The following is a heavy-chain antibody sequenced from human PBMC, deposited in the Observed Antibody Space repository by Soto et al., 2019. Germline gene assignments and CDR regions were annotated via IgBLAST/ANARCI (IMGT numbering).Heavy chain of an antibody. CDR1: GYTFTGYY. V-gene: IGHV1-2*04. CDR2: INPNSGGT. CDR3: AMTTSSGVGRTFDY. J-gene: IGHJ4*02. Sequence: ASVKVSCKASGYTFTGYYMHWVRQAPGQGLEWMGWINPNSGGTNYAQKFQGWVTMTRDTSISTAYMELSRLRSDDTAVYYCAMTTSSGVGRTFDYWGQGTLVTVSS. D-gene: IGHD1-26*01.